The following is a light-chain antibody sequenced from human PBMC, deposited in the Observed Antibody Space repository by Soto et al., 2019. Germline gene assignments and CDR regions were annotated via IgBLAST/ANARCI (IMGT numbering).Light chain of an antibody. V-gene: IGKV4-1*01. Sequence: DIVMTQSPDSLSVSLGERATIKCKSSQSVLLSSNNRNYLTWYQQKPGQPPKLLIYWASTRQSGVPDRFSGSGSGTDFTLTVSGLQAEDVAIYYCHQYFRSPLTFGGGTKV. CDR3: HQYFRSPLT. CDR1: QSVLLSSNNRNY. CDR2: WAS. J-gene: IGKJ4*01.